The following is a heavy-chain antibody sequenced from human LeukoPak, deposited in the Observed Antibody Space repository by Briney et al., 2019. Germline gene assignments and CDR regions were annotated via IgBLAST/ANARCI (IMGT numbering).Heavy chain of an antibody. D-gene: IGHD6-19*01. V-gene: IGHV4-4*07. Sequence: SETLSLTCTVSGGSISSYYWSWIRQPAGKGLEWIGRIYTSGSTNYNPSLKSRVTMSVDTSKNQFSLKLSSVTAADTAVYYCARSEVAYSSGWYYYWGQGTLVTVSS. CDR2: IYTSGST. CDR1: GGSISSYY. J-gene: IGHJ4*02. CDR3: ARSEVAYSSGWYYY.